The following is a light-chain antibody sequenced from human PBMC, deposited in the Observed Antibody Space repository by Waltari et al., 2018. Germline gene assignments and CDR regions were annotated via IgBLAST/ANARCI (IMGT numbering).Light chain of an antibody. CDR2: SAS. CDR3: QQCHDWPPYT. CDR1: QSIGDN. J-gene: IGKJ2*01. V-gene: IGKV3-15*01. Sequence: EIVMTQSPATLSVSPGERATLYCRASQSIGDNLARYQQKPGQAPRLLIFSASKRIPGIPDRFRGSGSGTEFTLTISSLQSEDFAVYYCQQCHDWPPYTFGQGTKLEI.